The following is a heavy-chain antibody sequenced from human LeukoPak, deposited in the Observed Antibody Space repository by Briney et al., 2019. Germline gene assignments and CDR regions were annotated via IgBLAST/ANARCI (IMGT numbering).Heavy chain of an antibody. Sequence: SETLSLTCGVYGGSLSGYFWSWIRQPPGKGLEWIGEINDSGRTNYNPPLKSRVTISVDTSKNQLSLKLSSVTATDTAVYYCARGTYYSDSSGYSYYSYYYMDVWGKGTTVTISS. CDR1: GGSLSGYF. J-gene: IGHJ6*03. CDR2: INDSGRT. D-gene: IGHD3-22*01. V-gene: IGHV4-34*01. CDR3: ARGTYYSDSSGYSYYSYYYMDV.